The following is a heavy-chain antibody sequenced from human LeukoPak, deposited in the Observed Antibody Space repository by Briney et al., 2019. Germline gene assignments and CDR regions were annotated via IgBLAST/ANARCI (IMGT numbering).Heavy chain of an antibody. CDR3: ARGGSKNGFDSNFDY. CDR1: GGSINGYY. Sequence: SETLSLTCTVSGGSINGYYWSWLRQPPGKGLEWIGYIYYSGSTNYNPSLKSRVTIPVDTPKNQFSLKLSSVTAADTAIYYCARGGSKNGFDSNFDYWGQGTLVTVSS. CDR2: IYYSGST. D-gene: IGHD5-12*01. V-gene: IGHV4-59*01. J-gene: IGHJ4*02.